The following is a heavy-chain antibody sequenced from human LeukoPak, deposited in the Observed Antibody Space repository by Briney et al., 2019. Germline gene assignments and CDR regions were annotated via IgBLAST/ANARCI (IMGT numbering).Heavy chain of an antibody. J-gene: IGHJ4*02. CDR2: ISSSSSYI. D-gene: IGHD5-18*01. V-gene: IGHV3-21*01. CDR1: GFTFSSYS. Sequence: GGSLRLSCAASGFTFSSYSMNWVRQAPGKGLEWVSSISSSSSYIYYADSVKGRFTISRDNAKNSLYLQMNSLRAEDTAVYYCAGYSYGYFFSDYWGQGTLVTVSS. CDR3: AGYSYGYFFSDY.